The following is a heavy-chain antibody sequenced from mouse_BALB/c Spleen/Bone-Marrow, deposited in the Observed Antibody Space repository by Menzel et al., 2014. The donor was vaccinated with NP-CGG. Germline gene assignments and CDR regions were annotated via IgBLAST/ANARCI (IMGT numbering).Heavy chain of an antibody. CDR2: INPTNGGT. CDR1: GYTFTTYW. CDR3: AIWGRLAY. J-gene: IGHJ3*01. V-gene: IGHV1S16*01. Sequence: QVQLKQSGAELVKPGASVKLSCKASGYTFTTYWMHWVKLRPGQGFEWIGEINPTNGGTNYNGKFKRKATLTVEKFSSTAYLQLSSLTSEDSTVYYCAIWGRLAYWGQGTLVTVSA.